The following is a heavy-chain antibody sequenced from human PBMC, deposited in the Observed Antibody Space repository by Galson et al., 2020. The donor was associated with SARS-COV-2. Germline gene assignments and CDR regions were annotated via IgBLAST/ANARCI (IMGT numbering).Heavy chain of an antibody. CDR1: GGSISSGSYY. J-gene: IGHJ6*02. CDR2: IYTSGST. D-gene: IGHD6-13*01. V-gene: IGHV4-61*02. Sequence: SETLSLTCTVSGGSISSGSYYWSWIRQPAGKGLEWIGRIYTSGSTNYNPSLKSRVTISVDTSKNQFSLKLSSVTAADTAVYYCARDRAAARYYYYGMDVWGQGTTVTVSS. CDR3: ARDRAAARYYYYGMDV.